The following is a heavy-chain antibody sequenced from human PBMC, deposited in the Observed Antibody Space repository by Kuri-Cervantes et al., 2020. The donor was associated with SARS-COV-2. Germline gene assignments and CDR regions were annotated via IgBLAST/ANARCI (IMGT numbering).Heavy chain of an antibody. V-gene: IGHV1-69*05. CDR2: IIPIFGTA. Sequence: SVKVSCKASGGTFSGYAISWVRQAPGQGLEWMGGIIPIFGTANYAQKLQGRVTMTTDTSTSTAYMELRSLRSDDTAVYYCARDGSPYLLNPNDAFDIWGQGTMVTVSS. CDR3: ARDGSPYLLNPNDAFDI. CDR1: GGTFSGYA. J-gene: IGHJ3*02.